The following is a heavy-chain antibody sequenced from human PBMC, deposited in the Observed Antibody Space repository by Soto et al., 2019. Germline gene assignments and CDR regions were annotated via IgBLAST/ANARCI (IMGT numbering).Heavy chain of an antibody. V-gene: IGHV1-46*01. D-gene: IGHD2-2*01. CDR1: GYTFTSYY. CDR2: INPSGGST. J-gene: IGHJ6*02. CDR3: ARDTDYCSSTSGYRLKYYYYGMYV. Sequence: SVKVSCKASGYTFTSYYMHWVRQAPGQGLEWMGIINPSGGSTSYAQKFQGRVTMTRDTSTSTVYMELSSLRSEDTAVYYCARDTDYCSSTSGYRLKYYYYGMYVWGQGTTVTVSS.